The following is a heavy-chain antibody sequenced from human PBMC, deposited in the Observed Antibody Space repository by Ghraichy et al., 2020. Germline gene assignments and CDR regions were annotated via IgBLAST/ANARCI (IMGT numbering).Heavy chain of an antibody. Sequence: GSLSLTCAVYGGSFSGYYWTWIRQPPGKGLEWIGEINQSGSTNYNPSLKSRVTISVHTSTNQFSLRLSSMTAADTAVYYCARATPRDSMDVWGQGTTVTVAS. J-gene: IGHJ6*02. CDR1: GGSFSGYY. CDR2: INQSGST. V-gene: IGHV4-34*01. CDR3: ARATPRDSMDV.